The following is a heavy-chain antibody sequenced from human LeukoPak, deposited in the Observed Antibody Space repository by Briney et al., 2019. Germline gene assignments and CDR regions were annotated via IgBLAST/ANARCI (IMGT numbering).Heavy chain of an antibody. V-gene: IGHV3-48*03. CDR2: ISSSGSTI. CDR1: GFTFSSYE. CDR3: AELGITMIGGV. J-gene: IGHJ6*04. Sequence: GGSLRLSCAASGFTFSSYEMNWVRQAPGKGVEWVSYISSSGSTIYYADSVKGRFTISRDNAKNSLYLQMNSLRAEDTAVYYCAELGITMIGGVWGKGTTVTISS. D-gene: IGHD3-10*02.